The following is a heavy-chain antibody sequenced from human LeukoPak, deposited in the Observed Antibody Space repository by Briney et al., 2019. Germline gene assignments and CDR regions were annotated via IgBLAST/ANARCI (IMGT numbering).Heavy chain of an antibody. Sequence: GESLKISCKGSGYSFTSYWIGWVRPMPGKGLEWMGIIYPGDSDTRYSPSFQGQVTISADKSISTAYLQWSSLKASDTAMYYCARQYHSYDYVWGADYWGQGTLVTVSS. CDR2: IYPGDSDT. V-gene: IGHV5-51*01. CDR1: GYSFTSYW. CDR3: ARQYHSYDYVWGADY. D-gene: IGHD3-16*01. J-gene: IGHJ4*02.